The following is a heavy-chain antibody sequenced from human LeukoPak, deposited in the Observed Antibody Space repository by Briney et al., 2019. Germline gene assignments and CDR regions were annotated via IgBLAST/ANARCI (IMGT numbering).Heavy chain of an antibody. Sequence: GGSLRLSCAASGFTFSSYSMNWVRQAPGKGLEWVSYISSSGRTVYYADSVKGRFTMSRDNAKNSLYLQMNSLRAEDTAVYYCARWAWARDYWGQGTLVTVSS. CDR3: ARWAWARDY. V-gene: IGHV3-48*04. D-gene: IGHD1-26*01. CDR2: ISSSGRTV. J-gene: IGHJ4*02. CDR1: GFTFSSYS.